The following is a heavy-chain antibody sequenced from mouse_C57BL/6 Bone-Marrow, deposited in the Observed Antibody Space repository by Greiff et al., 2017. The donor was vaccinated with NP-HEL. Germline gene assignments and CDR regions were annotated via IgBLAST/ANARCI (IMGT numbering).Heavy chain of an antibody. J-gene: IGHJ3*01. D-gene: IGHD2-4*01. V-gene: IGHV5-6*01. Sequence: EVQLVESGGDLVKPGGSLKLSCAASGFTFSSYGMSWVRQTPDKRLEWVATISSGGSYTYSPDSVKGRFTISRDNAKNTLYLQMSSLKSEDTAMYYCARRDYDYDGAWFAYWGQGTLVTVSA. CDR3: ARRDYDYDGAWFAY. CDR2: ISSGGSYT. CDR1: GFTFSSYG.